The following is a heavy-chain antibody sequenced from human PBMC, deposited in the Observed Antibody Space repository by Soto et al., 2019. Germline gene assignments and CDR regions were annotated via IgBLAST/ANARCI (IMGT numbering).Heavy chain of an antibody. CDR3: ARGPTLLAYCGGDCPAWFDP. Sequence: PSETLSLTCTVSGGSVSSGSYYWSWIRQPPGKGLEWIGYIYYSGSTNYNPSLKSRVTISVDTSKNQFSLKLSSVTAADTAVYYCARGPTLLAYCGGDCPAWFDPWGRGTLVTSPQ. CDR2: IYYSGST. J-gene: IGHJ5*02. CDR1: GGSVSSGSYY. D-gene: IGHD2-21*02. V-gene: IGHV4-61*01.